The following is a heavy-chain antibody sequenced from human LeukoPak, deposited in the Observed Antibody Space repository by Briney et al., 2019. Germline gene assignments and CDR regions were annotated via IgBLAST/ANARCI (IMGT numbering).Heavy chain of an antibody. CDR3: AKDRNLSEDYGDYVPYYFDY. J-gene: IGHJ4*02. V-gene: IGHV3-30-3*02. D-gene: IGHD4-17*01. Sequence: GGSLRLSCAASGFTFRNYAMHWVRQAPGKGLEWVAVISYAGSNEHYADSVKGRFTISRDNSKNTLFLQMNSLRAEDTAVYYCAKDRNLSEDYGDYVPYYFDYWGQGTLVTVSS. CDR2: ISYAGSNE. CDR1: GFTFRNYA.